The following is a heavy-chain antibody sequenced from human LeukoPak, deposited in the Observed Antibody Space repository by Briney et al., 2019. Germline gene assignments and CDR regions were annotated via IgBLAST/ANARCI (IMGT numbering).Heavy chain of an antibody. J-gene: IGHJ5*02. D-gene: IGHD6-19*01. V-gene: IGHV4-61*02. CDR3: AKGAGPPWFDP. Sequence: SETLSLTCTVSGGSVSSVSSYWSWVRQPAGKGLEWIGRIYTSGITDYNPSLTSRVTISIDTSKNQLSMQLNSVTAADTAVYYCAKGAGPPWFDPWGQGTLVTVSS. CDR2: IYTSGIT. CDR1: GGSVSSVSSY.